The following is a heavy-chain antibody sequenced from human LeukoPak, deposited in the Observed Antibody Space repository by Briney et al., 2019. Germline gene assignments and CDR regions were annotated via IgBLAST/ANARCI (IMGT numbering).Heavy chain of an antibody. CDR3: ARGQYRRDY. D-gene: IGHD5-12*01. J-gene: IGHJ4*02. Sequence: SETLSLTCAVYGGSFSGYYWSWIRQPPGKGLEWIGEINHSGRTNYNPPLKSRVTISVDTSKNQFSLKLSSVTAADTAVYYCARGQYRRDYWGQGTLVTVSS. CDR2: INHSGRT. CDR1: GGSFSGYY. V-gene: IGHV4-34*01.